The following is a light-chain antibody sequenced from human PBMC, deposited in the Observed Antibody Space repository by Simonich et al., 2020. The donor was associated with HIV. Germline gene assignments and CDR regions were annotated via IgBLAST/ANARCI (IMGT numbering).Light chain of an antibody. J-gene: IGLJ3*02. CDR1: SSNIGRNY. Sequence: QSVLTQPPSASGTPGQRVTISCSGSSSNIGRNYLYWCQHLPGTAPKLLIYRKNQRPSGVPDRFSGSKSGTSASLAISGLRSEDEADYYCAAWDDSLSGGVFGGGTKLTVL. CDR3: AAWDDSLSGGV. CDR2: RKN. V-gene: IGLV1-47*01.